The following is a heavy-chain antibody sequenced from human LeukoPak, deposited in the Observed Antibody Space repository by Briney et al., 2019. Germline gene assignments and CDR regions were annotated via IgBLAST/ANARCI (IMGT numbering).Heavy chain of an antibody. Sequence: PGGSLRLSCAASGFTFSNYAMSRVRQAPGKGLEWVSGINGGGGGGTFHADSVRGRFTISRDNSKNTLYLQMSSLRAEDTAVYYCAASLPNIVVVPAAKGPFGSWGQGTLVTVSS. V-gene: IGHV3-23*01. J-gene: IGHJ5*02. CDR3: AASLPNIVVVPAAKGPFGS. CDR2: INGGGGGGT. CDR1: GFTFSNYA. D-gene: IGHD2-2*01.